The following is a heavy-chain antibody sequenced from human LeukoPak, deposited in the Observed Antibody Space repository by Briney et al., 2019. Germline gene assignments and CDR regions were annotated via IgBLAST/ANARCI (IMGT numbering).Heavy chain of an antibody. CDR3: AREVLGAVPFDY. CDR2: ISAYNGNT. Sequence: ASVKVSCKASGYTFTRYDINWVRQATGQGLEWMGWISAYNGNTNYAQKLQGRVTMTTDTSTSTAYMELRSLRSDDTAVYYCAREVLGAVPFDYWGQGTLVTVSS. V-gene: IGHV1-18*01. D-gene: IGHD1-26*01. J-gene: IGHJ4*02. CDR1: GYTFTRYD.